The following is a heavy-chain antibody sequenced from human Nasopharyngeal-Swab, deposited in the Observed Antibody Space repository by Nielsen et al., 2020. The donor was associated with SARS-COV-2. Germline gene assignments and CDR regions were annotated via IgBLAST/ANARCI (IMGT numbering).Heavy chain of an antibody. CDR3: ARLGVVHGNFDY. V-gene: IGHV5-51*01. CDR2: IYPGDSDT. D-gene: IGHD3-3*01. CDR1: GSTFTKSW. Sequence: GGSLRLSCKASGSTFTKSWIGWVRQIPGKGLEWMGIIYPGDSDTRYSPSFQGQVTISADKSISTAYLQWSSLKASDTAMYYCARLGVVHGNFDYWGQGTLVTVSS. J-gene: IGHJ4*02.